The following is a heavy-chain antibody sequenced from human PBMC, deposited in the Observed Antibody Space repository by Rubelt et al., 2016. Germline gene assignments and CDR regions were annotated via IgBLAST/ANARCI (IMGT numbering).Heavy chain of an antibody. CDR2: IYYSGST. CDR3: ARHSHCSSTGCYSFDY. D-gene: IGHD2-2*01. V-gene: IGHV4-59*01. CDR1: GGSISSYY. Sequence: QVQLQESGPGLVKPSETLSLTCTVSGGSISSYYWSWIRQPPGKGLEWIGYIYYSGSTNYNPSLKSRVTISVGMSKNQFSLKLSSVTAADTAVYYCARHSHCSSTGCYSFDYWGQGTLVTVSS. J-gene: IGHJ4*02.